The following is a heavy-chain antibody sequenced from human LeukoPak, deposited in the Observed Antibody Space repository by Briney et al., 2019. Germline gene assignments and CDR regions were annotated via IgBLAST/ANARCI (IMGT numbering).Heavy chain of an antibody. Sequence: GGSLRLSCAASGFTFSSYWMHWVRQAPGKGLVWVSRINSDGSSTSYADSVKGRFTISRDNAKNTLYLQMNSLRVEDTAVYYCARGGIAVGQLSGCPNDYWGQGTLVTVSS. CDR2: INSDGSST. CDR1: GFTFSSYW. V-gene: IGHV3-74*01. D-gene: IGHD6-19*01. J-gene: IGHJ4*02. CDR3: ARGGIAVGQLSGCPNDY.